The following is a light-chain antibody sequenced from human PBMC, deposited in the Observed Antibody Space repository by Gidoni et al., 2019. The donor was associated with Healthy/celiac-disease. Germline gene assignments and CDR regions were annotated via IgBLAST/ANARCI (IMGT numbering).Light chain of an antibody. CDR2: DAS. CDR3: QQFNSYPRTT. J-gene: IGKJ4*01. V-gene: IGKV1-13*02. CDR1: QGISSA. Sequence: AIQLTQSPSSLSASVGDRVTITCRASQGISSALAWYQQKPGKAPKLLIYDASSLESGVPSRFSGSGSGTDFTLTISSLQPEDFATYYCQQFNSYPRTTFGGGTKVEIK.